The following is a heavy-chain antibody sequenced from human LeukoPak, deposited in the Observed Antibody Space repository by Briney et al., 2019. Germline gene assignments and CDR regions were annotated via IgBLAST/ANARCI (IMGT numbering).Heavy chain of an antibody. J-gene: IGHJ4*02. CDR3: ARVSEMFWYNV. CDR2: IGKKTNSYTT. CDR1: GFTFSDHY. Sequence: GGSLRLSCAASGFTFSDHYMDWVRQAPGKGLEWVARIGKKTNSYTTEYAASVKGRFTISRDNSKNSLYLQMNSLKTEDTAVYYCARVSEMFWYNVWGQGTLVTVSS. V-gene: IGHV3-72*01. D-gene: IGHD1-1*01.